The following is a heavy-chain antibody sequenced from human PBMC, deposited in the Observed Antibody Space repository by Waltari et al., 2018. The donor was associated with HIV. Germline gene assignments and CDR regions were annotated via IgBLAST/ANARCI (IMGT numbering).Heavy chain of an antibody. Sequence: QVHLQESGPRLVKPSGTLSLTCTVSGGSISSYYWTWIRQPAGKGLEWVGRIYSSGSTNYNPSLENRVTMSVDVSNNQFSLKLTSVTAADTAVYFCARGGSALGPDTTWGQGTLVTVSS. CDR1: GGSISSYY. D-gene: IGHD1-26*01. CDR2: IYSSGST. CDR3: ARGGSALGPDTT. V-gene: IGHV4-4*07. J-gene: IGHJ5*02.